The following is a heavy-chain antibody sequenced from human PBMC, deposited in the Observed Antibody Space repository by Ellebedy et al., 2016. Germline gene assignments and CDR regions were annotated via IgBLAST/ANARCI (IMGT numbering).Heavy chain of an antibody. CDR1: GGSFSGYY. J-gene: IGHJ2*01. CDR3: ARQGDILTGYYNHWYFDL. CDR2: INHSGST. V-gene: IGHV4-34*01. D-gene: IGHD3-9*01. Sequence: SETLSLXXAVYGGSFSGYYWSWIRQPPGKGLEWIGEINHSGSTNYNPSLKSRVTISVDTSKNQFSLKLSSVTAADTAVYYCARQGDILTGYYNHWYFDLWGRGTLVTVSS.